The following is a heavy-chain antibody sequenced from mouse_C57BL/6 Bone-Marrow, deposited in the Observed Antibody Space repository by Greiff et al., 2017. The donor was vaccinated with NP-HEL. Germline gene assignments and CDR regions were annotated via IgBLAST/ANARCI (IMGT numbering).Heavy chain of an antibody. Sequence: EVMLVESGGGLVQPGESLKLSCESNEYEFPSHDMSWVRKTPEKRLELVAAINSDGGSTYYPDTMERRFIISRDNTKKTLYLQMSSLRSEDTALYYCSYYYGSIDSYYAMDYWGQGTSVTVSS. V-gene: IGHV5-2*03. CDR2: INSDGGST. J-gene: IGHJ4*01. CDR1: EYEFPSHD. D-gene: IGHD1-1*01. CDR3: SYYYGSIDSYYAMDY.